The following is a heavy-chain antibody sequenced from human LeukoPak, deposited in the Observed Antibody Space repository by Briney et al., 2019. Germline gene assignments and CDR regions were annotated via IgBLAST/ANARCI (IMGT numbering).Heavy chain of an antibody. CDR2: FDPEDGET. D-gene: IGHD3-22*01. V-gene: IGHV1-24*01. CDR1: GYTLTELS. Sequence: ASVKVSCKVSGYTLTELSMHWVRQAPGKGLEWMGGFDPEDGETIYAQKLQGRVTMTEDTSTDTAYMELSSLRSEDTAVYYCATGKSPLYDSSGFDYWGQGTLVTVSS. CDR3: ATGKSPLYDSSGFDY. J-gene: IGHJ4*02.